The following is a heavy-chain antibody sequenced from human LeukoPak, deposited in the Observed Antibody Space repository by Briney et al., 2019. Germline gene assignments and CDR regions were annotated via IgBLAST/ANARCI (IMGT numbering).Heavy chain of an antibody. D-gene: IGHD1-26*01. V-gene: IGHV4-38-2*02. Sequence: SETLSLTCNISSGSLSSYYWGWIRQPPGKGLEWIGSISHRGIPYSNPSLTSRVTISVDASKNQFSVKLRSVTAADTAVYYCARESAVGSAYFDYWGQGSLVTVSS. CDR2: ISHRGIP. CDR3: ARESAVGSAYFDY. J-gene: IGHJ4*02. CDR1: SGSLSSYY.